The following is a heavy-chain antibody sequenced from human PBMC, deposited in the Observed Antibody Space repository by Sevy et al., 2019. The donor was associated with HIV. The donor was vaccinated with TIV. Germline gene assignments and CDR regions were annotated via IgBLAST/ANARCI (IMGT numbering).Heavy chain of an antibody. CDR2: ISYDGSNK. J-gene: IGHJ6*02. V-gene: IGHV3-30-3*01. Sequence: GESLKISCAASGFTFSSYAMHWVRQAPGKGLERVAVISYDGSNKYYADSVKGRFTISRDNSKNTLYLQMNSLRAEDTAVYYCARDHKYSSSSAYYYYGMDVWGQGTTVTVSS. D-gene: IGHD6-6*01. CDR3: ARDHKYSSSSAYYYYGMDV. CDR1: GFTFSSYA.